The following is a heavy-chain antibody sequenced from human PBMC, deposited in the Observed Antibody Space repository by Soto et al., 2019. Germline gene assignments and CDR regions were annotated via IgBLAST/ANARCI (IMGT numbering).Heavy chain of an antibody. D-gene: IGHD5-12*01. CDR1: GFTFSYYS. J-gene: IGHJ4*02. CDR2: VSSGDAKR. V-gene: IGHV3-23*01. Sequence: EVQLLESGGGLVQPGGSLRLSCAASGFTFSYYSMAWVRQTPEKGLEWVSGVSSGDAKRFYIDSVRGRFTVSRDSVKNTLDLQMTSLTAEDTALYYCARWDGYADLWGQGTLVTVSS. CDR3: ARWDGYADL.